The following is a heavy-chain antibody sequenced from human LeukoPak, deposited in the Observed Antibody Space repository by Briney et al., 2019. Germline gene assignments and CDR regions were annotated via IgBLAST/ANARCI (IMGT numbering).Heavy chain of an antibody. CDR3: ARDYGDPGLDY. Sequence: GGSLRLSCAASGFTFSDYYMSWIRQAPGKGLEWVSYISSGSTIYYADSVKGRFTISRDNAKNSLYLQMNSLRAEDTAVYYCARDYGDPGLDYWGQGTLVTVSS. V-gene: IGHV3-11*04. CDR2: ISSGSTI. D-gene: IGHD4-17*01. J-gene: IGHJ4*02. CDR1: GFTFSDYY.